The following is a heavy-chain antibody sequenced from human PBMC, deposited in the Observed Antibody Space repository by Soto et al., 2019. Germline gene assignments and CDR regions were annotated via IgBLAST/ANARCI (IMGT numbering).Heavy chain of an antibody. J-gene: IGHJ6*02. CDR3: ARRRSWYGMDV. V-gene: IGHV5-10-1*01. Sequence: PGESLKISCKGSGYSFTSYWISWVRQMPEKGLEWMGRIDPRDSYTHYIPSFQGHVTISADKSIITAYLQWSSLKASDTAMYYCARRRSWYGMDVWGQGTTVTVSS. CDR2: IDPRDSYT. CDR1: GYSFTSYW. D-gene: IGHD6-13*01.